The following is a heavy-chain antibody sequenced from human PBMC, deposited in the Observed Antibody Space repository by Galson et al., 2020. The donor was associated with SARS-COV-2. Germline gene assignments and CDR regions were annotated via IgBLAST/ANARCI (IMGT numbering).Heavy chain of an antibody. Sequence: GGSLRLSCAASGSTSSSDDMHWVRQAPGKGLQWVAVISDDGSDKDYVDSVKGRFIISRDNSKKTLYLQMNSLRPEDTAIYYCARDLTGSYGMDVWGQGTTVTVSS. CDR2: ISDDGSDK. D-gene: IGHD1-26*01. V-gene: IGHV3-30*03. J-gene: IGHJ6*02. CDR1: GSTSSSDD. CDR3: ARDLTGSYGMDV.